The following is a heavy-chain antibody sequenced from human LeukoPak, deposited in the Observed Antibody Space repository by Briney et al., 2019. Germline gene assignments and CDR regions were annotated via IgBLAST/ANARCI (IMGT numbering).Heavy chain of an antibody. CDR1: GYSFTDYY. Sequence: ASVKVSCMTSGYSFTDYYIHWVRQAPGQGLEWMAWINTKTGRTSSARKFQGRVTMTRDPSITTVYMDMAWLTSDDTAIYFCARADFIDAGPYLIGPWGQGTLVTVSS. CDR3: ARADFIDAGPYLIGP. V-gene: IGHV1-2*02. CDR2: INTKTGRT. J-gene: IGHJ5*02. D-gene: IGHD3-3*01.